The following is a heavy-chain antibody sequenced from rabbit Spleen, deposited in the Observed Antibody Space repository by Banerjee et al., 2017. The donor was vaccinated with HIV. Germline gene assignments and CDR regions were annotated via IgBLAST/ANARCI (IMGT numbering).Heavy chain of an antibody. J-gene: IGHJ6*01. CDR3: ARDTGTSFSTYGMDL. Sequence: EQLEESGGGLVQPEGSLTLTCKASGVSLHDKDVMCWVRQAPGKGLEWIGYIDPVFGTTYYANWVNGRFTISSHNGQNTLYLQLNSLTAADTATYFCARDTGTSFSTYGMDLWGQGTLVTVS. V-gene: IGHV1S47*01. CDR1: GVSLHDKD. CDR2: IDPVFGTT. D-gene: IGHD8-1*01.